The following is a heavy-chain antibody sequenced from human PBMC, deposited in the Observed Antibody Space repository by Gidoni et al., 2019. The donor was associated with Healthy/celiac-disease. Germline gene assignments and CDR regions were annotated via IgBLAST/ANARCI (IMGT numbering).Heavy chain of an antibody. Sequence: EVQLLESGGGLVQPGGSLRLSCAASGFTFISYAMSWVRQAPGKGLEWVSAISGSGGSTYYAGSVKGRFTISRDNSKNTLYLQMNSLRAEDTAVYYCAKDRNPRGSGVVVNPYYFDYWGQGTLVTVSS. J-gene: IGHJ4*02. D-gene: IGHD3-22*01. CDR1: GFTFISYA. CDR3: AKDRNPRGSGVVVNPYYFDY. CDR2: ISGSGGST. V-gene: IGHV3-23*01.